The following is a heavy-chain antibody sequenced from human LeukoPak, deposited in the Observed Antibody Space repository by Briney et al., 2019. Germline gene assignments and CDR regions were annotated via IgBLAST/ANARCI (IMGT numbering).Heavy chain of an antibody. D-gene: IGHD3-9*01. CDR2: IRYDGSNK. Sequence: SCKASGYTFTSYYMHWVRQAPGKGLEWVAFIRYDGSNKYYADSVKGRFTISRDNSKNTLYLQLNSLRAEDTAVYYCAKDYDILTGYYYFDCWGQGTLVTVSS. CDR1: GYTFTSYY. J-gene: IGHJ4*02. CDR3: AKDYDILTGYYYFDC. V-gene: IGHV3-30*02.